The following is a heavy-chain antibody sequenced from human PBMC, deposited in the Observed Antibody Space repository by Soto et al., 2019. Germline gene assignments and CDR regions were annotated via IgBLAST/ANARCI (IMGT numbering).Heavy chain of an antibody. CDR3: AREVYYYGSGANRNFDY. CDR1: GFTFSSYS. J-gene: IGHJ4*02. CDR2: ISSSSSYI. D-gene: IGHD3-10*01. Sequence: EVQLVESGGGLVKPGGSLRLSCAASGFTFSSYSMNWVRQAPGKGLEWVSSISSSSSYIYYADSVKGRFTIARDNAKNSLYLQMNSLRDDDTAVYYCAREVYYYGSGANRNFDYWGQGTLVTVSS. V-gene: IGHV3-21*01.